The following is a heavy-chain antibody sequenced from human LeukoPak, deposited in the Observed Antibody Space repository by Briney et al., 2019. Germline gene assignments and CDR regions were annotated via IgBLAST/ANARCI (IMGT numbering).Heavy chain of an antibody. CDR3: ARDSSGYDVRYYYYYMDV. J-gene: IGHJ6*03. CDR1: GFTFSSNS. V-gene: IGHV3-48*01. Sequence: PGGSLRLSCAASGFTFSSNSMNCVRQAPGKGLEWVSYISGSRSTIYYADSVKGRFTISRDNAKNSLYLQMNTLSAEHTAVYYCARDSSGYDVRYYYYYMDVWGKGTTVTVSS. D-gene: IGHD5-12*01. CDR2: ISGSRSTI.